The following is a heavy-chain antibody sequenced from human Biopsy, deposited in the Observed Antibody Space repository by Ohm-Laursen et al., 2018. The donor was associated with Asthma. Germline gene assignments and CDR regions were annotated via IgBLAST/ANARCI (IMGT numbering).Heavy chain of an antibody. CDR2: VYHSGET. CDR3: ARHWSGNGWLDVYNYFDP. D-gene: IGHD5-24*01. V-gene: IGHV4-39*01. Sequence: SDTLSLTRTVSGAPITSPNYWAWIRQAPGERLEWVASVYHSGETFYNPSLRSRLSMSADTSRNQFSLRLNSVTAADTAVYYCARHWSGNGWLDVYNYFDPWGPGTLVTVSS. J-gene: IGHJ5*02. CDR1: GAPITSPNY.